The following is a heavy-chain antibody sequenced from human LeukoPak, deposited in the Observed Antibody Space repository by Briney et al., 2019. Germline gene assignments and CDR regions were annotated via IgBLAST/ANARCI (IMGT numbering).Heavy chain of an antibody. CDR1: GFTVSSNY. CDR2: IYSGGST. V-gene: IGHV3-66*01. CDR3: AKDRSSSWYGMIDY. Sequence: PGGSLRLSCAASGFTVSSNYMSWVRQAPGKGLEWVSVIYSGGSTYYADSVKGRFTISRDNSKNTLYLQMNSLRAEDTAVYYCAKDRSSSWYGMIDYWGQGTLVTVSS. J-gene: IGHJ4*02. D-gene: IGHD6-13*01.